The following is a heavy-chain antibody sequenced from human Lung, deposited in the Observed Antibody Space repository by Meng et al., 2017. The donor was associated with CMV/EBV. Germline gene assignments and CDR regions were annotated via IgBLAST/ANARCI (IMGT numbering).Heavy chain of an antibody. CDR3: ANDLGTSSRSY. Sequence: GGSXRLXCAASGFAFRNFGIHWVRQAPGKGLEWVAFIRPDGTDKYYGDSVTGRFTISRDDSKNTLFLQMNSLRPDDTAMYYWANDLGTSSRSYWGQGTLVTVSS. D-gene: IGHD6-6*01. J-gene: IGHJ4*02. CDR1: GFAFRNFG. CDR2: IRPDGTDK. V-gene: IGHV3-30*02.